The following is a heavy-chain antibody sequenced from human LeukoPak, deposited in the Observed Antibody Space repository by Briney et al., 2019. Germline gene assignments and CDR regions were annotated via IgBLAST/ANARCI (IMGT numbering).Heavy chain of an antibody. CDR2: INPNSGGT. V-gene: IGHV1-2*04. J-gene: IGHJ4*02. CDR3: ARDSKLVFDY. D-gene: IGHD6-13*01. Sequence: ASVKVSCKASGHTFTSYGISWVRQAPGQGLEWMGWINPNSGGTNYAQKFQGWVTMTRDTSISTAYMELSRLRSDDTAVYYCARDSKLVFDYWGQGTLVTVSS. CDR1: GHTFTSYG.